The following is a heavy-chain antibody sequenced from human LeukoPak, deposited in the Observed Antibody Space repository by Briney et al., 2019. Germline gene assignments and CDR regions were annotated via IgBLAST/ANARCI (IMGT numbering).Heavy chain of an antibody. CDR1: GYTFTSYG. D-gene: IGHD4-17*01. CDR3: ARTSTVTTFYYYYYGMDV. J-gene: IGHJ6*02. CDR2: INAYNGNT. V-gene: IGHV1-18*01. Sequence: SVKVSCKASGYTFTSYGISWVRQAPGQGLEWMGWINAYNGNTNYAQKLQGRVTMTTDTSTSTAYMELRSLRSDDTAVYYCARTSTVTTFYYYYYGMDVWGQGTTVTVSS.